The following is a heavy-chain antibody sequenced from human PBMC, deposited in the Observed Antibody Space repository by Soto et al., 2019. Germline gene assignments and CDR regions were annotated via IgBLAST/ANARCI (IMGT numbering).Heavy chain of an antibody. D-gene: IGHD2-15*01. CDR2: ISAYNGNT. CDR1: GYTFTSYG. V-gene: IGHV1-18*04. J-gene: IGHJ6*02. CDR3: ARDRSGYCSGGSCRPHYYYYGMDV. Sequence: ASVKVSCKASGYTFTSYGISWVRQAPGQGLEWMGWISAYNGNTNYAQKLQGRVTMTTDTSTSTAYMELRNLRSDDTAVYYCARDRSGYCSGGSCRPHYYYYGMDVLGQGTTVTVSS.